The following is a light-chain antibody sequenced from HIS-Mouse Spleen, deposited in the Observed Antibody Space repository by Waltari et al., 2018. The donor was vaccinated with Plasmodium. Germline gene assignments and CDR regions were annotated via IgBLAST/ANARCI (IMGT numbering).Light chain of an antibody. V-gene: IGKV3-15*01. J-gene: IGKJ3*01. CDR2: GAS. Sequence: EIVLTQSPGTLSLSPGERTTLSCRASQSVSSSYLAWYQQKPGQAPSLLIYGASSRATGIPARFSGSASATEFTLTISSLQSEDFAVYYCQQYNNWPFTFGPGTKVDIK. CDR1: QSVSSSY. CDR3: QQYNNWPFT.